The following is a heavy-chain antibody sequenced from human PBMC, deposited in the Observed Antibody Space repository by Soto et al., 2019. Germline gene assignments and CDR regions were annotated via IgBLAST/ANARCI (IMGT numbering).Heavy chain of an antibody. CDR3: AGSFMGWFDP. Sequence: QVQLQESGPGLVKPSQTLSLTCTVSGGSISSGDSYWSWIRQPPGKGLEWIGYISSSGSSYYNPSLKSRITISVDTPKNQFSLKLGSVTAADSAVYYCAGSFMGWFDPWGQGTLVTVSS. V-gene: IGHV4-30-4*01. J-gene: IGHJ5*02. CDR2: ISSSGSS. D-gene: IGHD3-10*01. CDR1: GGSISSGDSY.